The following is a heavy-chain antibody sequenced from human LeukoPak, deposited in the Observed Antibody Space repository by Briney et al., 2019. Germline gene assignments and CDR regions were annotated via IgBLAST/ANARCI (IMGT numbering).Heavy chain of an antibody. D-gene: IGHD6-13*01. CDR2: IATSSTYT. CDR3: ASTILGSWYFDY. CDR1: GLTFSEYY. Sequence: GGSLRLSCAASGLTFSEYYMSWIRQAPGKGLEWVSCIATSSTYTNYADSVKGRFTISRDNAKNSLYMQMNSLRAEDTAVYYCASTILGSWYFDYWGQGTLVTVSS. V-gene: IGHV3-11*06. J-gene: IGHJ4*02.